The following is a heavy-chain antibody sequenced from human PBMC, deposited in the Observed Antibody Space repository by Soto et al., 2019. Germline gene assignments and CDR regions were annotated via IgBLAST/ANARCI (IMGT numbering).Heavy chain of an antibody. CDR3: ARDSGGYLRGDY. V-gene: IGHV4-30-4*01. Sequence: QVQLQESGPGLVKASETLSLTCSVSGGSMRGGDYYWSWIRQPPGKGLEWIGYIYYSGATFSNPSLKGRVIISVDTSKNQFSLKLTSVTAADTAVYYCARDSGGYLRGDYWGQGTLVTVSS. D-gene: IGHD2-15*01. CDR2: IYYSGAT. CDR1: GGSMRGGDYY. J-gene: IGHJ4*02.